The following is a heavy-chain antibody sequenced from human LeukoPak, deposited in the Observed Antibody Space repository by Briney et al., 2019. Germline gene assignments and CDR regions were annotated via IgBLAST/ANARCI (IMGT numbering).Heavy chain of an antibody. CDR2: INPSGGST. CDR1: GYTFTGYY. D-gene: IGHD3-3*01. Sequence: ASVKVSCKASGYTFTGYYMHWVRQAPGQGLEWMGIINPSGGSTSYAQKFQGRVTMTRDTSTSTVYMELSSLRSEDTAVYYCARPTYYDFWSGYYFGYWGQGTLVTVSS. V-gene: IGHV1-46*01. CDR3: ARPTYYDFWSGYYFGY. J-gene: IGHJ4*02.